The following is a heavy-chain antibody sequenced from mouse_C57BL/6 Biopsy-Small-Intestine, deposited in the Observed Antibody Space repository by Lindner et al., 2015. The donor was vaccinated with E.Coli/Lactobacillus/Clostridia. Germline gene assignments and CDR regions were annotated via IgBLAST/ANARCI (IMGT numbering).Heavy chain of an antibody. J-gene: IGHJ4*01. Sequence: VQLQESGAELVKPGASVKISCKVSGYAFSNYWMNWVKQRPGKGLEWIGQIYPGDGDTNYNGKFKGKATLTADKSSTTAYLQLASLTSEDSAVYFCARGDYGSSYGGMDYWGQGTSVTVPS. CDR2: IYPGDGDT. D-gene: IGHD1-1*01. V-gene: IGHV1-80*01. CDR3: ARGDYGSSYGGMDY. CDR1: GYAFSNYW.